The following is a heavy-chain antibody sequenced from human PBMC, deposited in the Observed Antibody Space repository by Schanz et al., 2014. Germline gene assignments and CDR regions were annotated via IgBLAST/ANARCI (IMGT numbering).Heavy chain of an antibody. CDR2: LSEGGGGT. Sequence: EVQLVESGGGLVQPGGSLRLSCAASGFTFSSYAMSWVRQAPGKGLEWVSALSEGGGGTHYADSVRGRFTISRDNSKNTLYLQMNSLRPEDTAVYYCAKSLESCPGGRCSRGYFDYWGQGTLVTVPS. CDR3: AKSLESCPGGRCSRGYFDY. CDR1: GFTFSSYA. J-gene: IGHJ4*02. V-gene: IGHV3-23*04. D-gene: IGHD2-8*02.